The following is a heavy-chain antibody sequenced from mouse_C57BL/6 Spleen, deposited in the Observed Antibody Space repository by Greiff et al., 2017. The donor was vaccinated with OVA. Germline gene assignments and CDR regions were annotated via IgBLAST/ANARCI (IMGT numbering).Heavy chain of an antibody. J-gene: IGHJ1*03. D-gene: IGHD4-1*01. V-gene: IGHV1-59*01. CDR3: ARGGLQGANWVYWYFDV. Sequence: VQLQQPGAELVRPGTSVKLSCKASGYTFTSYWMHWVKQRPGQGLEWIGVIDPSDSYTNYNQKFKGKATLTVDTSSSTAYMQLSSLTSEDSAVYYCARGGLQGANWVYWYFDVWGTGTTVTVSS. CDR1: GYTFTSYW. CDR2: IDPSDSYT.